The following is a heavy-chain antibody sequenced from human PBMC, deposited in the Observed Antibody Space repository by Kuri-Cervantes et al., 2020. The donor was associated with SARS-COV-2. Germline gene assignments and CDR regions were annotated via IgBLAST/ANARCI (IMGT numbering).Heavy chain of an antibody. Sequence: GESLKISCEASGFTFSNYEMSWVRQAPGKGLEWVSYISNSGSTKYYADSVKGRFTISRDNAKNSLYLQMNSLRAEDTAVYYCARAPVVLMVYARYYFDYWGQGTLVTVSS. CDR1: GFTFSNYE. V-gene: IGHV3-48*03. J-gene: IGHJ4*02. D-gene: IGHD2-8*01. CDR2: ISNSGSTK. CDR3: ARAPVVLMVYARYYFDY.